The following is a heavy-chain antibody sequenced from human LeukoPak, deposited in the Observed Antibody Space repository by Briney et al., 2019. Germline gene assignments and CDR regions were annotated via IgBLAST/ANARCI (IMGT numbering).Heavy chain of an antibody. D-gene: IGHD2-15*01. Sequence: GGSLRLSCAASGFTFDDYTMHWVRQAPGKGLEWVSLISWDGGSTYYADSVKGRFTISRDSSKNSLYLQMNSLRTEDTALYYCARAYCSGGSCPDRYYGMDVWGQGTTVTVSS. V-gene: IGHV3-43*01. CDR1: GFTFDDYT. CDR3: ARAYCSGGSCPDRYYGMDV. J-gene: IGHJ6*02. CDR2: ISWDGGST.